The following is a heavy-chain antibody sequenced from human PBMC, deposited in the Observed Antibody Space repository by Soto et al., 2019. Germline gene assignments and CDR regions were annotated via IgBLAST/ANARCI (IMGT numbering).Heavy chain of an antibody. CDR3: ATVWFGELNYYYYGMDV. CDR2: IYHSGST. Sequence: QVQLQESGPGLVKPSGTLSLTCAVSGGFISSSNWWSWVRQPPGKGLEWIGEIYHSGSTNYNPSLKSRVTISVDKSKNQFSLKLSSVTAADTAVYYCATVWFGELNYYYYGMDVWGQGTTVTVSS. V-gene: IGHV4-4*02. CDR1: GGFISSSNW. J-gene: IGHJ6*02. D-gene: IGHD3-10*01.